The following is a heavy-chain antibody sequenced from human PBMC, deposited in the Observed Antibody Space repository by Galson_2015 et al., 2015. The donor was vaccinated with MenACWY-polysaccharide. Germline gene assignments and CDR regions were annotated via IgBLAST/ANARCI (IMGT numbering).Heavy chain of an antibody. Sequence: LRLSCAASGFNFNSYTMSWVRQVPGKGLEWVSSISGSGATTYYADSVKGRFTISRDNSKSTLYLQMNSLRAEDTAIYYCANPGLATGRSSDVDYWGQGTLVTVSS. CDR3: ANPGLATGRSSDVDY. D-gene: IGHD6-25*01. J-gene: IGHJ4*02. CDR1: GFNFNSYT. V-gene: IGHV3-23*01. CDR2: ISGSGATT.